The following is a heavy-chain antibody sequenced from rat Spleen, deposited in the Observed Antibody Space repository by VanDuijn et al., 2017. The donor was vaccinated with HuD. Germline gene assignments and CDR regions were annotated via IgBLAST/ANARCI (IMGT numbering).Heavy chain of an antibody. D-gene: IGHD1-12*02. CDR1: GFSFSDYY. V-gene: IGHV5-7*01. Sequence: EVQLVESGGGLVQPGRSMKLSCAALGFSFSDYYMAWVRQAPTKGLEWVATISYDGSSTYYRDSVKGRFTISRDNAKSTLYLQMDSLRSEDTATYYCARQAYGYYDGSYYYEGYWYFDFWGPGTMVTVSS. J-gene: IGHJ1*01. CDR2: ISYDGSST. CDR3: ARQAYGYYDGSYYYEGYWYFDF.